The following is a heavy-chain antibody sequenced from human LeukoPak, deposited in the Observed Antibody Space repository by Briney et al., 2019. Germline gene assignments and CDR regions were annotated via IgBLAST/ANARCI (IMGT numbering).Heavy chain of an antibody. Sequence: GGSLRLSCVASGFTFSSYSMNWVRQGPGKGLECVSSISDNSVYIYSADSVKGRFATSRDNAKNSLYLQMNSLRAEDTAVYYCATPAAGPRAEYSQHWGQGTLVTVSS. J-gene: IGHJ1*01. CDR1: GFTFSSYS. CDR3: ATPAAGPRAEYSQH. D-gene: IGHD6-13*01. V-gene: IGHV3-21*01. CDR2: ISDNSVYI.